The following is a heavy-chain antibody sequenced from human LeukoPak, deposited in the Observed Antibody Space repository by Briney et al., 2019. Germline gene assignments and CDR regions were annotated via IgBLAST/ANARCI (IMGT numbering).Heavy chain of an antibody. J-gene: IGHJ5*02. CDR2: IHWDDDK. CDR3: AHRQWVYSRGWFDP. Sequence: SGPTLVNPTQPLTLTCTFSGFSLSTSAVGVGWIRQPPGKALEWLALIHWDDDKRYSPSLKSRLTITKDTSKNQVVLTMTNMDPVDTATYYCAHRQWVYSRGWFDPWGQGTLVTVSS. V-gene: IGHV2-5*02. D-gene: IGHD6-13*01. CDR1: GFSLSTSAVG.